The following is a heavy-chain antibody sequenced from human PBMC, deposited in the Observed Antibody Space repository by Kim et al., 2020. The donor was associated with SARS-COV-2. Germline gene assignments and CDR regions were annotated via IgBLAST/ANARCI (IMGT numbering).Heavy chain of an antibody. Sequence: GGSLRLSCAASGFTFSNYGMHWVRQAPGTGLEWVAIISYDGSNKYYADSVKGRFTISRDNSKNTLYLQMNSLRAEDTAVYYCAKDLMGCSSTSCPGDLDYWGQGTLVTVSS. CDR1: GFTFSNYG. J-gene: IGHJ4*02. CDR3: AKDLMGCSSTSCPGDLDY. CDR2: ISYDGSNK. D-gene: IGHD2-2*01. V-gene: IGHV3-30*18.